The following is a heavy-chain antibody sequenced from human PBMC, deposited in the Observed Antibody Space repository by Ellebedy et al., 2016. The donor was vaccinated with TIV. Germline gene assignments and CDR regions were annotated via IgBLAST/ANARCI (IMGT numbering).Heavy chain of an antibody. CDR3: ARGNEIPGPEPLDN. V-gene: IGHV3-23*01. Sequence: GESLKISCAASGFTFSIYAMGWVRQAPGKGLEWVSTISRNGGGTYYAGSVKGRFTISRDHSKNTLYLQMNNLRAEDSALYYCARGNEIPGPEPLDNWGQGTLVTVSS. J-gene: IGHJ4*02. CDR1: GFTFSIYA. D-gene: IGHD1-14*01. CDR2: ISRNGGGT.